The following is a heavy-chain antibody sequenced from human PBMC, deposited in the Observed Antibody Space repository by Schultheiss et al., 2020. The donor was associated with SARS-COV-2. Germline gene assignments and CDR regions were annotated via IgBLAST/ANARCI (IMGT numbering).Heavy chain of an antibody. CDR3: ARDAFGHYYYYGMDV. CDR1: GFTFSSYW. J-gene: IGHJ6*02. CDR2: IKQDGSEK. D-gene: IGHD3-16*01. V-gene: IGHV3-7*03. Sequence: GESLKISCAASGFTFSSYWMSWVRQAPGKGLEWVANIKQDGSEKYYVDSVKGRFTISRDNAKNSLYLQMNSLRAEDTAVYYCARDAFGHYYYYGMDVWGQGTTVTVSS.